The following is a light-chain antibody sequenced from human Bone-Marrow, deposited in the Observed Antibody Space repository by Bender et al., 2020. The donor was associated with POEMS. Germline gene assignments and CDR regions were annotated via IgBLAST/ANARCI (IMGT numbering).Light chain of an antibody. CDR2: EVS. CDR3: CSYAGGYTWV. CDR1: SSDVGSYNL. J-gene: IGLJ2*01. V-gene: IGLV2-23*02. Sequence: QSALTQPAFVSGSPGQSITISCTGTSSDVGSYNLVSWYQQHPGKAPKLMIYEVSERPSGVSNRFSGSKSGNTASLTISGLQPDDEADYYCCSYAGGYTWVFGGGTKVTVL.